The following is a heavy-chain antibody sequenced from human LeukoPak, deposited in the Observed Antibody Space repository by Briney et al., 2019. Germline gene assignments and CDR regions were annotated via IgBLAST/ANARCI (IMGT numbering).Heavy chain of an antibody. J-gene: IGHJ5*02. CDR2: ISYDGHNK. D-gene: IGHD3-22*01. CDR3: SKDHGGHYERSGQLYNWFDP. CDR1: GFSFSSYG. Sequence: GRSLRLSCAASGFSFSSYGFHWVHQAPGKGLEWVAAISYDGHNKFYVDSVKGRFTISRDNSKNTVYLQMNSLRTEDTAVYYCSKDHGGHYERSGQLYNWFDPWGQGTLVNVSS. V-gene: IGHV3-30*18.